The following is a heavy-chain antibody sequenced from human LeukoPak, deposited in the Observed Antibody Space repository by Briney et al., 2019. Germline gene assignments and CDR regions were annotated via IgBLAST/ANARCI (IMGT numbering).Heavy chain of an antibody. CDR2: TRNKANSYTT. Sequence: GGSLRLSCAASGFTFSDHYMGWDRQAPGKGLEWVGRTRNKANSYTTEYAASVKGRFTISRDDSKNSLYLQMNSLKTEDTAVYYCARDRVYCSGGSCYSLGFDPWGQGTLVTVSS. V-gene: IGHV3-72*01. CDR1: GFTFSDHY. CDR3: ARDRVYCSGGSCYSLGFDP. D-gene: IGHD2-15*01. J-gene: IGHJ5*02.